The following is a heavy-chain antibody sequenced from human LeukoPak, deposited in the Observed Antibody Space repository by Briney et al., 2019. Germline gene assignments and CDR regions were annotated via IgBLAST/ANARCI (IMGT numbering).Heavy chain of an antibody. CDR2: INHSGST. J-gene: IGHJ4*02. V-gene: IGHV4-34*01. CDR3: ARDPPSYYYDSSDY. D-gene: IGHD3-22*01. Sequence: SETLSLTCAVYGGSFSGYYWSWIRQPPGKGLEWIGEINHSGSTNYNPSLKSRVTISVDTSKNQFSLKLSSVTAADTAVYYCARDPPSYYYDSSDYWGQGTLVTVSS. CDR1: GGSFSGYY.